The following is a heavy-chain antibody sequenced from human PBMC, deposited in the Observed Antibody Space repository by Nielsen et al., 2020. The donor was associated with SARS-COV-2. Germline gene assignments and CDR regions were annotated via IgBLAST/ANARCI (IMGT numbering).Heavy chain of an antibody. Sequence: SETLSLTCTVSGGSISRYYWSWIRQPPGKGLEWIGYIHDSGTTNYSPSLKSRVSISLDTSKNQFSLNLNSVTAADTAVSYCARNTPITIFGVVSAFDYWGQGTLVTVSS. CDR3: ARNTPITIFGVVSAFDY. J-gene: IGHJ4*02. CDR1: GGSISRYY. D-gene: IGHD3-3*01. CDR2: IHDSGTT. V-gene: IGHV4-59*01.